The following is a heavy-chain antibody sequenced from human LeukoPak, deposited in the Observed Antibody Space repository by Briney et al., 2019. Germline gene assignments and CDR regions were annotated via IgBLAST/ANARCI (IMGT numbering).Heavy chain of an antibody. CDR1: GYTFTTYT. Sequence: ASVKVSCKASGYTFTTYTMHWVRQAPGQRLEWMGWINAGNGNTKYSQKFQGRVTITRDKSTSTAYMELSSLRSEDTAVYYCAVIPATAVYWGQGTLVTVSS. D-gene: IGHD3-16*02. CDR2: INAGNGNT. V-gene: IGHV1-3*01. J-gene: IGHJ4*02. CDR3: AVIPATAVY.